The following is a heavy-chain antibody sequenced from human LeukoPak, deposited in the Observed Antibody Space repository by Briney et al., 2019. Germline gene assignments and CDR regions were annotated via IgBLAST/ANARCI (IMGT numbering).Heavy chain of an antibody. CDR1: GFSFSYHW. CDR3: ARLRNVGGNPHPFNV. CDR2: IRTDGSEK. V-gene: IGHV3-7*01. Sequence: GGSLRLSCAASGFSFSYHWMSWVRQAPGKGLEWVANIRTDGSEKYYVDSVKGRFTISRDNSKNSLYLQMNSLRAEDTAVYYCARLRNVGGNPHPFNVWGQGTTVTVSS. D-gene: IGHD4-23*01. J-gene: IGHJ3*01.